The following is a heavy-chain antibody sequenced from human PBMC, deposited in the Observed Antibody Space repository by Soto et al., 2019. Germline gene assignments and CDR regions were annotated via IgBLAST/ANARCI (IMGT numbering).Heavy chain of an antibody. D-gene: IGHD6-6*01. J-gene: IGHJ4*02. CDR1: GGSISSYY. CDR3: ARQREAQGFYYDY. Sequence: SETLSLTCTVSGGSISSYYWSWIRQPPGKGLEWIGYIYYSGSTNYNPPLKNRVTISVDTSKNQFSLKLSSVTAADTAVYYCARQREAQGFYYDYWGQGTLVTVSS. V-gene: IGHV4-59*08. CDR2: IYYSGST.